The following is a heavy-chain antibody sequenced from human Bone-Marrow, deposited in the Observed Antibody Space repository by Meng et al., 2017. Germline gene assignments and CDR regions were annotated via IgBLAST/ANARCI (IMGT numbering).Heavy chain of an antibody. CDR3: ARAAYDIWSGYAP. J-gene: IGHJ5*02. Sequence: QGQLQGSGPGLGKPAGTLSLTCAVAGASISSSHWWGWVRQPPGKGLEWIGEIYHDGSTNYTPSLKSRVTISVDKSKNQFSLKLSSVTAADTAVYYCARAAYDIWSGYAPWGQGSLVTVSS. V-gene: IGHV4-4*02. CDR1: GASISSSHW. CDR2: IYHDGST. D-gene: IGHD3-3*01.